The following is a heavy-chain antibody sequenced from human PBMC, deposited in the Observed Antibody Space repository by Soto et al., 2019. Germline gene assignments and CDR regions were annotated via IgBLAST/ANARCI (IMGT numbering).Heavy chain of an antibody. D-gene: IGHD3-10*01. CDR2: ISGSGGST. CDR3: ARGTFGPDY. Sequence: GGSLRLSCAASVFTFSDFGMSWVRQAPGKGLEWVSSISGSGGSTYYADSVKGRFTISRDNSKNTLSLQVNSLRADDTAIYFCARGTFGPDYWGQGILVTVSS. CDR1: VFTFSDFG. V-gene: IGHV3-23*01. J-gene: IGHJ4*02.